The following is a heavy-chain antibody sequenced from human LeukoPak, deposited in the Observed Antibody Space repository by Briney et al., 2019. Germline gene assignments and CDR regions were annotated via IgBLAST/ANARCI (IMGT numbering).Heavy chain of an antibody. Sequence: SETLSLTCTVSGYSISSNYYWGWIRQPPGKGLEWIGSIYHSGSTYYNPSLKSRVTISVDTSKNQFSLKLSSVTAADTAVYYCARVWLANTWSPFDPWGQGTLVTVSS. D-gene: IGHD2-21*01. V-gene: IGHV4-38-2*02. CDR2: IYHSGST. CDR1: GYSISSNYY. J-gene: IGHJ5*02. CDR3: ARVWLANTWSPFDP.